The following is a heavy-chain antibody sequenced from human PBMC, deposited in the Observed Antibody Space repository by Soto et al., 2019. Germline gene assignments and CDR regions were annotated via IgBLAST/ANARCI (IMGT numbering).Heavy chain of an antibody. V-gene: IGHV1-69*13. CDR3: ARDAHLRWHLNWFDP. CDR2: IIPIFGTA. J-gene: IGHJ5*02. D-gene: IGHD2-15*01. CDR1: GYTFTSYD. Sequence: GASVKVSCKASGYTFTSYDISWVRQAPGQGLEWMGGIIPIFGTANYAQKFQGRVTITADESTSTAYMELSSLRSEDTAVYYCARDAHLRWHLNWFDPWGQGTLVTVSS.